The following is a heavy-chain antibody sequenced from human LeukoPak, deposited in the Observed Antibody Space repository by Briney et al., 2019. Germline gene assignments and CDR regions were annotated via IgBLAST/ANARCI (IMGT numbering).Heavy chain of an antibody. V-gene: IGHV3-33*01. J-gene: IGHJ4*02. D-gene: IGHD3-3*01. CDR3: ARVGSIFGVVIDY. Sequence: GGSLRLSCAASGFTFSSYGMHWVRQAPGKGLEWVAVIWYDGSNKYYADSVKGRFTISRDNSKNTLYLQMNSLRAEDTAVYYCARVGSIFGVVIDYWGQGTLVTVSS. CDR1: GFTFSSYG. CDR2: IWYDGSNK.